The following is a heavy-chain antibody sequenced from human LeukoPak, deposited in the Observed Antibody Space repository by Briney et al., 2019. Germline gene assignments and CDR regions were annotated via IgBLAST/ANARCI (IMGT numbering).Heavy chain of an antibody. CDR2: TYYRSKWYN. V-gene: IGHV6-1*01. Sequence: SQTLSLTCAISGDSVSANGAAWSWIRQSPSRGLEWLGTTYYRSKWYNDYAVSVKSRITISPDTSKNQFSLQLNSVTPEDTAVYYCARVPYYDFQADAFDIWGQGTMVTVSS. CDR3: ARVPYYDFQADAFDI. D-gene: IGHD3-3*01. J-gene: IGHJ3*02. CDR1: GDSVSANGAA.